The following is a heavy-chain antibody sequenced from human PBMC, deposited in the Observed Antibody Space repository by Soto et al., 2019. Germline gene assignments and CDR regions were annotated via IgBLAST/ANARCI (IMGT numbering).Heavy chain of an antibody. Sequence: EVQLVESGGGLVQPGGSLRLSCEAAGFTFSSRLMTWVRQGPGKGLEWVANIKQDENGKDYVDSVKGRFTISRDNAKNSLYLQMNSLRAEATAVYYCATHDGPAAAGLVLDFWGQGTLVTVSS. CDR2: IKQDENGK. CDR1: GFTFSSRL. CDR3: ATHDGPAAAGLVLDF. D-gene: IGHD6-13*01. V-gene: IGHV3-7*02. J-gene: IGHJ4*02.